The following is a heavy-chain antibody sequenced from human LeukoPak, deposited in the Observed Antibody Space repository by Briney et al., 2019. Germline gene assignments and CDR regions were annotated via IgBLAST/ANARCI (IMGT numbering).Heavy chain of an antibody. CDR3: AKENPTGDDFDY. CDR2: ISWNSGSI. J-gene: IGHJ4*02. Sequence: GGSLRLSCAASGFTFDDYAMHWVRQAPGKGLEGVSGISWNSGSIGYADSVKGRFTISRDNAKNSLYLQMNSLRAEDMALYYCAKENPTGDDFDYWGQGTPVTVSS. V-gene: IGHV3-9*03. D-gene: IGHD3-10*01. CDR1: GFTFDDYA.